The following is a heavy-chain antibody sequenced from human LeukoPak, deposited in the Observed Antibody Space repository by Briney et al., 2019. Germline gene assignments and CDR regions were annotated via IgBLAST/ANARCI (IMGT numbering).Heavy chain of an antibody. CDR3: ARGYYCDSNGAFDI. CDR1: GFTFSSYA. CDR2: ISYDGSNK. Sequence: PGGSLRLSCAASGFTFSSYAMHWVRQAPGKGLEWVAVISYDGSNKYYADSVKGRFTISRDNSKNTLYLQMNSLRAEDTAVYYCARGYYCDSNGAFDIWGQGTMVTVSS. D-gene: IGHD3-22*01. V-gene: IGHV3-30-3*01. J-gene: IGHJ3*02.